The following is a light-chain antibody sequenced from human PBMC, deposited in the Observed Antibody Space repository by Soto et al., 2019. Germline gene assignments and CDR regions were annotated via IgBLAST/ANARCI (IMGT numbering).Light chain of an antibody. V-gene: IGKV1-5*01. CDR2: YAS. J-gene: IGKJ2*01. Sequence: DIQLTQSTSILSASVGDRVTITCRASQSVRSWLALYQQKPGKAPNLLIYYASNLASGVPSRFSGSGSGTEDSLSISSLQPEDFATYDCQQYNSHSLYSFGQGTKVEIK. CDR3: QQYNSHSLYS. CDR1: QSVRSW.